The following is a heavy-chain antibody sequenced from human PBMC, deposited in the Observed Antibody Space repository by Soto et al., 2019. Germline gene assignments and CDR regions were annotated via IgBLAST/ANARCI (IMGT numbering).Heavy chain of an antibody. CDR2: INHSGST. V-gene: IGHV4-34*01. CDR1: GGSFSGYY. Sequence: PSETLSLTCAVYGGSFSGYYWSWIRQPPGKGLEWIGEINHSGSTNYNPSLKSRVTISVDTSKNQFSLKLSSVTAADTAVYYCAREGYYYYYMDVWGKGTTVTVSS. CDR3: AREGYYYYYMDV. J-gene: IGHJ6*03.